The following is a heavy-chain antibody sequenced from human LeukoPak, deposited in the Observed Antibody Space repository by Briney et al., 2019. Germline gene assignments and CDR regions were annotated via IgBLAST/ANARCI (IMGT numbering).Heavy chain of an antibody. V-gene: IGHV3-23*01. Sequence: AGGSLRLSCAASGFTFSSYAMSWVRQAPGKGLEWVSAISGSGGSTYYADSVKGRFTISRDNSENTLYLQMNSLRAEDTAVYYCAKDPTTGTTPNWFDPWGQGTLVTVSS. CDR2: ISGSGGST. CDR3: AKDPTTGTTPNWFDP. J-gene: IGHJ5*02. CDR1: GFTFSSYA. D-gene: IGHD1-1*01.